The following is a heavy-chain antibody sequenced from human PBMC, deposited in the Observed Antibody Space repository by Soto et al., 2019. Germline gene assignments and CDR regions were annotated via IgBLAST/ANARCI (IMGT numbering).Heavy chain of an antibody. V-gene: IGHV3-33*01. CDR3: ARDLGGYSGYRGSVDY. J-gene: IGHJ4*02. D-gene: IGHD5-12*01. CDR2: IWYDGSNK. CDR1: GFTFSSYG. Sequence: PGGSLRLSCAASGFTFSSYGMHWVRQAPGKGLEWVAVIWYDGSNKYYADSVKGRFTISRDNSKNTLYLQMNSLRAEDTAVYYCARDLGGYSGYRGSVDYWGQGTLVTVSS.